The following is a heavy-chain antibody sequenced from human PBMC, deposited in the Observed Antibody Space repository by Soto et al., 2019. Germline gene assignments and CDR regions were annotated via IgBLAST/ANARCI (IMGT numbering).Heavy chain of an antibody. CDR3: ARRAESIEARYGMDV. Sequence: PSETLSLTCTVSGGSISSSSYYWGWIRQPPGKGLEWIGSIYYSGSTYYNPSLKSRVTISVDTSKNQFSLKLSSVTAADTAVYYCARRAESIEARYGMDVWGQGTTVTVSS. CDR1: GGSISSSSYY. J-gene: IGHJ6*02. V-gene: IGHV4-39*01. D-gene: IGHD6-6*01. CDR2: IYYSGST.